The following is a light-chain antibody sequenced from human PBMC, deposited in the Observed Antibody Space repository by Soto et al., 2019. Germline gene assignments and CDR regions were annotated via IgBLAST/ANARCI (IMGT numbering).Light chain of an antibody. J-gene: IGLJ3*02. Sequence: QSVLTQPPSVSAAPGQGVTISCSGSSSNIGNNYVSWYQQLPGTAPKLLIYDNDKRPPGIPVRFSGSRSGTSATLGITGLQTGDEADYYCGTWDSSLSAGVFGGGTKLTVL. CDR3: GTWDSSLSAGV. V-gene: IGLV1-51*01. CDR1: SSNIGNNY. CDR2: DND.